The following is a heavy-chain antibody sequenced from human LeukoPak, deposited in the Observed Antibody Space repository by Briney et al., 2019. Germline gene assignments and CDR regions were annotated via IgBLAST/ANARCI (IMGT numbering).Heavy chain of an antibody. Sequence: GGSLRLSCAASGFTFSNYEMNWVRQAPGKGLEWVSYMSNSGRSIYYADSVKGRFTISRDKAQNSLYLQMNSLRAEDTAVYYCARSGTGVFDFWGQGTLVTVSS. V-gene: IGHV3-48*03. J-gene: IGHJ4*02. D-gene: IGHD3-10*01. CDR3: ARSGTGVFDF. CDR1: GFTFSNYE. CDR2: MSNSGRSI.